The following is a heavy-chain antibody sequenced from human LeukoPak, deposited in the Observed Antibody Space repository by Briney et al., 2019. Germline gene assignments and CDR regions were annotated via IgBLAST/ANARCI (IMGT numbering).Heavy chain of an antibody. CDR2: VISSSSYI. D-gene: IGHD4-23*01. J-gene: IGHJ4*02. CDR3: ASDYGGLDYFAY. Sequence: GGSLRLSCAASGFAFSSYSMNWGRRAPGKGLEWVSSVISSSSYIYYADSVKGRFTISRDKAKNSLYLQMTSLRAEDTAVYYCASDYGGLDYFAYWGQGPRFTASS. CDR1: GFAFSSYS. V-gene: IGHV3-21*01.